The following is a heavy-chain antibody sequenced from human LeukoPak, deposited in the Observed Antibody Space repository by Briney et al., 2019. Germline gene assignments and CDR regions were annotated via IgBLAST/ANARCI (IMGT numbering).Heavy chain of an antibody. CDR2: INFGSSTI. D-gene: IGHD2-2*01. J-gene: IGHJ4*02. Sequence: PGGSLRLSCAASGFTFSNYGINWVRQAPGKGLEWVSYINFGSSTIYYADSVKGRFTISRDNAKNSLYLQMNSLRAEDTAVYYCAKAGGVVVVPAAMDYWGQGTLVTVSS. CDR1: GFTFSNYG. V-gene: IGHV3-48*04. CDR3: AKAGGVVVVPAAMDY.